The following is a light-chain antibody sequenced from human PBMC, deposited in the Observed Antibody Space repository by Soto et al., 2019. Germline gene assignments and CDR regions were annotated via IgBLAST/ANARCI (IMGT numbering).Light chain of an antibody. J-gene: IGKJ1*01. Sequence: EIVMTQSPATLSVSPGERAILSCRASQSVSSNLAWYQQKPGQAPRLLIYGASTRATGIPARFSGSGSGTEFTLTISSLQSEDFAVYYCQQYNNWFWTFGQGTKVEIK. CDR2: GAS. V-gene: IGKV3-15*01. CDR3: QQYNNWFWT. CDR1: QSVSSN.